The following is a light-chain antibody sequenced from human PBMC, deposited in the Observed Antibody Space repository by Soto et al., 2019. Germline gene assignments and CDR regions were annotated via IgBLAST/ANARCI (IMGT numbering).Light chain of an antibody. CDR3: QQTDRPPFT. CDR1: QRISRL. Sequence: DIQMTQSPSSLSASVGDTVTITCRASQRISRLLSWYQQQPGKAPKLLIYDGFTLQGGVPSRFSGSGSGTDFTLTIGSLQPEDFTTYYCQQTDRPPFTFGPGTKVDVK. CDR2: DGF. V-gene: IGKV1-39*01. J-gene: IGKJ3*01.